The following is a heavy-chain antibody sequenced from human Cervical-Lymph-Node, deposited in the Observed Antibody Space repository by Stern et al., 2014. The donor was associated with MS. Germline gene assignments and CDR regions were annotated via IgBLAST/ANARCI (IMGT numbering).Heavy chain of an antibody. D-gene: IGHD5-12*01. Sequence: QVQLVESGGGVVQPGRSLRLSCAASGFTFSSYGMHWVRQAPGKGLEWVAVIWDDGSNKYYADSVKGRFTISRDNSKNTLYLQMNSLRAEDTAGYYCARILAHHFDYWGQGTLVTVSS. J-gene: IGHJ4*02. V-gene: IGHV3-33*01. CDR1: GFTFSSYG. CDR2: IWDDGSNK. CDR3: ARILAHHFDY.